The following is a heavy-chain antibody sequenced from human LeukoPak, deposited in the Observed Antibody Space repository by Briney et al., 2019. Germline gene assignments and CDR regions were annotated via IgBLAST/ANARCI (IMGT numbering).Heavy chain of an antibody. CDR1: GFTFSSCG. J-gene: IGHJ4*02. D-gene: IGHD3-10*01. CDR3: TRDRGVRGDIIMDYFDQ. CDR2: IWYDGSNK. Sequence: GGSLRLSCAASGFTFSSCGMHWVRQAPGKGLEWVAVIWYDGSNKYYADSVKGRFTISRDNSKNTVYLQMNSLRAEDTAVYYSTRDRGVRGDIIMDYFDQLGQGTLVTVPS. V-gene: IGHV3-33*01.